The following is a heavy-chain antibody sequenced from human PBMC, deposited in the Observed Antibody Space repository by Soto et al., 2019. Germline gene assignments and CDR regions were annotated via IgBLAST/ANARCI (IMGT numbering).Heavy chain of an antibody. CDR1: GFTFTSYA. J-gene: IGHJ6*02. D-gene: IGHD3-3*01. Sequence: GESLKISCATSGFTFTSYAMHWVRQAPGKGLEWVAVISNDGSNYYYADSVRGRFTISRDNTKNTLFLQMSSLRGEDSGVYYCARGTTLAIFDYGMDVWGQGTTVTVSS. V-gene: IGHV3-30-3*01. CDR2: ISNDGSNY. CDR3: ARGTTLAIFDYGMDV.